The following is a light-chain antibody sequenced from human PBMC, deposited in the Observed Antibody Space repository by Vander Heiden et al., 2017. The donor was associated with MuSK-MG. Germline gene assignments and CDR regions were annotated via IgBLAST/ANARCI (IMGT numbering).Light chain of an antibody. CDR1: ASNIGSST. V-gene: IGLV1-44*01. J-gene: IGLJ3*02. CDR3: AAWDDSLDGLV. Sequence: QSVLTQPPSLSGTPGERVAISCSGSASNIGSSTVSWYQHFPVTAPKLLTYGFDERPSGVPDRFSGSRSGTSASLAISGLQPDDEADYYCAAWDDSLDGLVFGGGTKLTVL. CDR2: GFD.